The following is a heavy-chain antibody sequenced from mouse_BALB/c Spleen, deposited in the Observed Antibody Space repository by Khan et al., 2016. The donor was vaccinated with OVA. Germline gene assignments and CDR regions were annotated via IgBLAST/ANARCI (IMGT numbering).Heavy chain of an antibody. CDR3: ARIKKIVATYFDY. V-gene: IGHV1S81*02. Sequence: VQLQESGAELVKAGASVKMSCKASGYTFTSYWMHWVKQRLGQGLEWFAETNPTNGRTYYNEKFKSKATLTVDKSSSTAYMLLSGPTFEDSAVYYFARIKKIVATYFDYWCQGTTLTVSS. CDR1: GYTFTSYW. CDR2: TNPTNGRT. J-gene: IGHJ2*01. D-gene: IGHD1-1*01.